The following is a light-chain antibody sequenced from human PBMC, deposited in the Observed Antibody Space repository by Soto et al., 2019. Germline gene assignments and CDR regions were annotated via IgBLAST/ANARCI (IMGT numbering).Light chain of an antibody. Sequence: DIQMTQSPSTLSASVGDRVTIACRASQTISSWLAWYQQLPGKAPKLLIYDAYTLETGVPSRFSGSGSGTDLTLTISSLQADDFATYYCQQYDSYSWTFGQGTKVDIK. CDR2: DAY. V-gene: IGKV1-5*01. J-gene: IGKJ1*01. CDR3: QQYDSYSWT. CDR1: QTISSW.